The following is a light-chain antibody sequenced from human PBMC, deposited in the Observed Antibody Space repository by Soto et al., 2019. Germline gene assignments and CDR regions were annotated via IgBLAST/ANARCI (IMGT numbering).Light chain of an antibody. J-gene: IGLJ2*01. CDR2: DVS. CDR3: SSYTRDSTLI. V-gene: IGLV2-14*01. Sequence: QSALTQPASVSGSPGQSITISCTGTSSDVGAFNYVSWYHQHPGKAPKLLIYDVSYRPSGVSNRFSGSKSGNTASLTISGLQAEDEADYYCSSYTRDSTLIFGGGTKLTVL. CDR1: SSDVGAFNY.